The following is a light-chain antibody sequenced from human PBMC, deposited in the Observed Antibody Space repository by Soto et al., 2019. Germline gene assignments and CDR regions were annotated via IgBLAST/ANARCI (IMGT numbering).Light chain of an antibody. V-gene: IGKV3-11*01. CDR2: DAS. CDR3: QQRSSWPLT. Sequence: EIVLTQSPATLSLSPGERATLSCRASRGIDTYLAWYLQKRGQAPRLLIYDASNRTTGIPARFSGGGSGTDFTLSISSLETDDFAVYYCQQRSSWPLTFGGGTKVEIK. J-gene: IGKJ4*01. CDR1: RGIDTY.